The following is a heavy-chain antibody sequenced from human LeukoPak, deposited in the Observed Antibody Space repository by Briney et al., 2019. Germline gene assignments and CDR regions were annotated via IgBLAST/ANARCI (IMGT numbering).Heavy chain of an antibody. V-gene: IGHV3-53*01. J-gene: IGHJ4*02. Sequence: GGSLRLTCAASGFIVSSNYMNWVRQAPGKGLEWVSVIYSGGNTYYADSVKGRFTISGDNSKNTLYLQMNSLRAEDTAVYYCARGKNNDPTLDYWGQGTLVTVSS. D-gene: IGHD2/OR15-2a*01. CDR1: GFIVSSNY. CDR2: IYSGGNT. CDR3: ARGKNNDPTLDY.